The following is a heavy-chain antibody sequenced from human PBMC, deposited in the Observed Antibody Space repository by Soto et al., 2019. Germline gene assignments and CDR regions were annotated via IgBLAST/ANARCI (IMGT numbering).Heavy chain of an antibody. CDR1: GFTFDDYA. D-gene: IGHD3-10*01. CDR2: ISWNSGSI. J-gene: IGHJ4*02. V-gene: IGHV3-9*01. Sequence: PGGSLRLSCAASGFTFDDYAMHWVRQAPGKGLEWVSGISWNSGSIGYADSVKGRFTISRDNAKNSLYLQMNSLRAEDTALYYCAKAYGSGSYHTIDYWGQGTLVTVSS. CDR3: AKAYGSGSYHTIDY.